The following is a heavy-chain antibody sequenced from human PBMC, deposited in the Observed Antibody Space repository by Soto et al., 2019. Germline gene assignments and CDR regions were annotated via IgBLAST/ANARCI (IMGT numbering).Heavy chain of an antibody. Sequence: QVQLVQSGSEVKNPGASVKVSFKASGYMFTSYAISWVRQDPGQGLEWMGWISAYNGNTNYAQKLQGRVTMTTDTATSTAYIELRSLRSDDTAVYYCARDLPPSDYWGQGTLVTVSS. J-gene: IGHJ4*02. V-gene: IGHV1-18*01. CDR2: ISAYNGNT. CDR1: GYMFTSYA. D-gene: IGHD2-2*01. CDR3: ARDLPPSDY.